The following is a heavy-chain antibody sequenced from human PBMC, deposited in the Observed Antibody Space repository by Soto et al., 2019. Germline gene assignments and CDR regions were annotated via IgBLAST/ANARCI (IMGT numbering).Heavy chain of an antibody. CDR3: AKERRDGYNYEFGY. J-gene: IGHJ4*02. CDR2: ISWNSGSI. D-gene: IGHD5-12*01. Sequence: SLRLSCAASGFTFDDYAMHWVRQAPGKGLEWVSGISWNSGSIGYADSVKGRFTISRDNAKNSLYLQMNSLRAEDTALYYCAKERRDGYNYEFGYWGQGTLVTVSS. CDR1: GFTFDDYA. V-gene: IGHV3-9*01.